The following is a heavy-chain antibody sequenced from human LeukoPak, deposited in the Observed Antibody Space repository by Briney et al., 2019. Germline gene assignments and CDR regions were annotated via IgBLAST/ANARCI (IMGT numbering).Heavy chain of an antibody. CDR2: INSDGSST. Sequence: PGGSLRLSCAASGFTFSSYWMHWVRQALGKGLVWVSRINSDGSSTSYADSVKGRFTISRDNSKNTLYLQMNSLRAEDTAVYYCAKLREWELPDLFDYWGQGTLVTVSS. V-gene: IGHV3-74*01. J-gene: IGHJ4*02. CDR1: GFTFSSYW. CDR3: AKLREWELPDLFDY. D-gene: IGHD1-26*01.